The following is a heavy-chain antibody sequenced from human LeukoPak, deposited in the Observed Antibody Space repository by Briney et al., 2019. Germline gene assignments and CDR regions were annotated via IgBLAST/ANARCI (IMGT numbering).Heavy chain of an antibody. CDR1: GYTFTGYY. V-gene: IGHV1-2*02. Sequence: ASVKVSCKASGYTFTGYYMHWVRQAPGQGLEWMGWINPNSGGPNYAQKFQGRVTMTRDTSISTAYMELSRLRSDDTAVYYCAREYSSSSGYNWFDPWGQGTLVTVSS. D-gene: IGHD6-6*01. CDR3: AREYSSSSGYNWFDP. CDR2: INPNSGGP. J-gene: IGHJ5*02.